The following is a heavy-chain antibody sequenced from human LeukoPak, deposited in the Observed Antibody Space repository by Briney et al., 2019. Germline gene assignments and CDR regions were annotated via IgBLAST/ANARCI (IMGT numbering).Heavy chain of an antibody. J-gene: IGHJ4*02. CDR3: AKVAKYYYGSETYYFFEH. CDR2: IKQDGTET. D-gene: IGHD3-10*01. Sequence: AGGSLRLSCAASGFTFSSYSMNSVRQAPGKGRGWVANIKQDGTETYYTHSVKGRFTISRDNAKNSLYLQVNRLRVEDTAVYYCAKVAKYYYGSETYYFFEHWGQGTPVTASS. V-gene: IGHV3-7*01. CDR1: GFTFSSYS.